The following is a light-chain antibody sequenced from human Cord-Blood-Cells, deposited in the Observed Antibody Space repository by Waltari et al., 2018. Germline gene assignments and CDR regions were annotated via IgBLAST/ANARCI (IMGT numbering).Light chain of an antibody. Sequence: EIVLTQSPATLSLSPGERANLSCRARQSVSSYLAWYQQKPGQAPRLLIYDASNRATGIPARFSGSGSGTDFTLTISSLEPEDFAVYYCQQRSNWPRTFGQGTKVEIK. CDR2: DAS. J-gene: IGKJ1*01. CDR1: QSVSSY. CDR3: QQRSNWPRT. V-gene: IGKV3-11*01.